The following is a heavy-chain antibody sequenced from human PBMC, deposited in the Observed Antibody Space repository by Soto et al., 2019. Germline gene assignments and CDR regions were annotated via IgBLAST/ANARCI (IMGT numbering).Heavy chain of an antibody. D-gene: IGHD3-22*01. CDR2: INPNSGGT. J-gene: IGHJ3*02. CDR1: GYTFTGYY. Sequence: GSVKVSCKASGYTFTGYYMHWVRQAPGQGLEWMGWINPNSGGTNYAQKFQGWVTMTRDTSISTAYMELSRLRSDDTAVYYCARDRGYYDSSGYYYDDAFDIWGQGTMVT. CDR3: ARDRGYYDSSGYYYDDAFDI. V-gene: IGHV1-2*04.